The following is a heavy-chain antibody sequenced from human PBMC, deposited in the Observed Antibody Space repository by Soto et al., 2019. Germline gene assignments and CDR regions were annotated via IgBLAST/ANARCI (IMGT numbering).Heavy chain of an antibody. CDR2: SSGVDGST. J-gene: IGHJ6*02. CDR3: VNMKVYTSRSYDSYYYGLDV. V-gene: IGHV3-23*01. CDR1: GFTFSSSA. D-gene: IGHD2-2*02. Sequence: GGSLSLSCAASGFTFSSSAMSWVRQAPGTGLEWVSASSGVDGSTYYADSVKGRVTISRDDSKSTLYLQMNSLTPEDTAIYYCVNMKVYTSRSYDSYYYGLDVWGQGTTVTVSS.